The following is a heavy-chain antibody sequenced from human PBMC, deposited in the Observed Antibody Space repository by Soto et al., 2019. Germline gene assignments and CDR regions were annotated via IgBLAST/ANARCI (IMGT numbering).Heavy chain of an antibody. CDR3: ARDPGIQLAPGSFDY. Sequence: GGSLRLSCAASGFTFSSYSMNWVRQAPGKGLEWVSYISSSSSTIYYTDSVKGRFTISRDNAKNSLYLQMNSLRDEDTAVYYCARDPGIQLAPGSFDYWGQGTLVTVSS. D-gene: IGHD5-18*01. CDR2: ISSSSSTI. V-gene: IGHV3-48*02. CDR1: GFTFSSYS. J-gene: IGHJ4*02.